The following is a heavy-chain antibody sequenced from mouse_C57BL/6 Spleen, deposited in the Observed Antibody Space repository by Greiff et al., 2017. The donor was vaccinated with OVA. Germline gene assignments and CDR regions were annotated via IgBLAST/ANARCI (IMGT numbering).Heavy chain of an antibody. CDR3: ARDYGSSSFDY. CDR2: IDPSDSYT. CDR1: GYTFTSYW. Sequence: QVHVKQPGAELVMPGASVKLSCKASGYTFTSYWMHWVKQRPGQGLEWIGEIDPSDSYTNYNQKFKGKSTLTVDKSSSTAYMQLSSLTSEDSAVYYCARDYGSSSFDYWGQGTTLTVSS. D-gene: IGHD1-1*01. J-gene: IGHJ2*01. V-gene: IGHV1-69*01.